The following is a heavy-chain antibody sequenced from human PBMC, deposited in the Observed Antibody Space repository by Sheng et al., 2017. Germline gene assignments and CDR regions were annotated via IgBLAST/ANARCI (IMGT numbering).Heavy chain of an antibody. D-gene: IGHD2-15*01. CDR3: AHSLHPHCSGGSCSNYFDY. Sequence: QITLKESGPTLVKPTQTLTLTCTFSGFSLSTSGVGVGWIRQPPGKALEWLALIYWDDDKRYSPSLKSRLTITKDTSKNQVVLTMTNMDPVDTATYYCAHSLHPHCSGGSCSNYFDYWGQGTLVTVSS. J-gene: IGHJ4*02. V-gene: IGHV2-5*02. CDR1: GFSLSTSGVG. CDR2: IYWDDDK.